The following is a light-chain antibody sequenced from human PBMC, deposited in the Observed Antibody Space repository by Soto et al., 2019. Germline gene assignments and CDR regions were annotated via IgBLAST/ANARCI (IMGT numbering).Light chain of an antibody. V-gene: IGKV3-15*01. CDR3: QQYHNWYT. Sequence: EIVMTQSPATLSVSPGERATLSCMASQSIDSNLAWFQQKPGQGPRFLIYGASTRATGIPARFSGSGSGTEFTLTISSLQSEDFAVYYCQQYHNWYTFGQGTKLDIK. CDR2: GAS. CDR1: QSIDSN. J-gene: IGKJ2*01.